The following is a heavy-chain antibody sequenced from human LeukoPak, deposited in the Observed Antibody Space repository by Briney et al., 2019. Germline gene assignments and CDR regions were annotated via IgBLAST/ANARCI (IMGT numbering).Heavy chain of an antibody. J-gene: IGHJ3*02. V-gene: IGHV4-4*07. Sequence: SETLSLTCTVSGGSISSYYWSWIRQPAGKGLEWIGRIYTSGSTNYNPSLKSRVTMSVDTSKNQFPLKLSSVTAADTAVYYCARDRPPYYDFWSGYEDAFDIWGQGTMVTVSS. CDR3: ARDRPPYYDFWSGYEDAFDI. CDR1: GGSISSYY. CDR2: IYTSGST. D-gene: IGHD3-3*01.